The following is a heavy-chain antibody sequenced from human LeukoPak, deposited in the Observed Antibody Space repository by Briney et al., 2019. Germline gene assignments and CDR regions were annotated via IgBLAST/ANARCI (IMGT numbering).Heavy chain of an antibody. Sequence: GGSLRLSCAASGFTFSSYWMSWVRQAPGKGLEWVANIKRDGSEKYYVDSVKGRFTISRDNAKNSLYLQMNSLRAEDTAVYYCARDYDILTGGPKDYWGQGTLVTVSS. CDR2: IKRDGSEK. J-gene: IGHJ4*02. V-gene: IGHV3-7*03. CDR1: GFTFSSYW. CDR3: ARDYDILTGGPKDY. D-gene: IGHD3-9*01.